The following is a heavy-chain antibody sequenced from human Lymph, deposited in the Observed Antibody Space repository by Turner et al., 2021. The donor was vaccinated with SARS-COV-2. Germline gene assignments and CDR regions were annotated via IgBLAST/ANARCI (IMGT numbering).Heavy chain of an antibody. CDR3: ATVLCTGSSCYYYGMDV. D-gene: IGHD2-15*01. V-gene: IGHV1-24*01. CDR1: GYTLTELS. CDR2: FDREDGEI. J-gene: IGHJ6*02. Sequence: QVQLVQSGAEVKKPVALVRVSCKVSGYTLTELSMHWVRQAPGKGLGWMGGFDREDGEIIYAQEVQSRVTMTDDTSTATAYMERSNLRSEDTAVYYCATVLCTGSSCYYYGMDVWGQGTTVTVSS.